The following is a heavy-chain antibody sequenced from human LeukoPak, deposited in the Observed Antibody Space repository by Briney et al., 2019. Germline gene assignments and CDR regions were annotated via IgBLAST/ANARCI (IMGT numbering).Heavy chain of an antibody. V-gene: IGHV1-18*01. CDR1: GYTFTSYA. Sequence: ASVKVSCKASGYTFTSYAISWVRQAPGQGLEWMGWISAYNSNTNYAQKVQGRVTMTTDTSTSTAYMELRSLRSDDTAMYYCARDFTTIVAVQSPAFDIWGQGTMVTVSS. D-gene: IGHD3-22*01. CDR3: ARDFTTIVAVQSPAFDI. CDR2: ISAYNSNT. J-gene: IGHJ3*02.